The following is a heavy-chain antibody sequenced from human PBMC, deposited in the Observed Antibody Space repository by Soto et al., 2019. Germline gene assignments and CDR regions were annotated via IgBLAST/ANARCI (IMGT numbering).Heavy chain of an antibody. D-gene: IGHD3-16*01. CDR3: AKDRGGEFSSSRYFDY. Sequence: GGSLSLSWAASGFTFSSYGMHCVRRAPGKGLEWVAGISYVGSTTYYADSVRGRFTISRDNSKNTLYLETNSLRVEDTAIYFCAKDRGGEFSSSRYFDYWGQGTLVPVSS. J-gene: IGHJ4*02. CDR2: ISYVGSTT. CDR1: GFTFSSYG. V-gene: IGHV3-30*18.